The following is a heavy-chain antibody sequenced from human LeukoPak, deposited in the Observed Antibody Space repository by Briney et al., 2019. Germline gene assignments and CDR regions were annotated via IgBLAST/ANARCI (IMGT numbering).Heavy chain of an antibody. J-gene: IGHJ4*02. CDR3: AREYYGSGSYGY. D-gene: IGHD3-10*01. CDR1: GGSISSGGYY. CDR2: IYYSGST. Sequence: SETLSLTCTVSGGSISSGGYYWSWIRQHPGKGLEWIGYIYYSGSTYYNPSLKSRVTISVDTSKNQFSLKLSSVTAADTAVYYCAREYYGSGSYGYWGQGTLVTVSS. V-gene: IGHV4-31*03.